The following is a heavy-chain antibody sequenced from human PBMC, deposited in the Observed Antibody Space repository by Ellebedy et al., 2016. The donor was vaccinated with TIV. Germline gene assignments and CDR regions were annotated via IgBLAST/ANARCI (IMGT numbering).Heavy chain of an antibody. J-gene: IGHJ4*02. D-gene: IGHD6-13*01. CDR1: GFPFSSYA. CDR3: AKGWLGAGAGTDFDY. CDR2: ISDSGVNT. V-gene: IGHV3-23*01. Sequence: GESLKISCAASGFPFSSYAMSWVRQPPGKGLEWVSSISDSGVNTYYADSVRGRFTFSRDNSKNTLYLQMNSLRAENTAVYYCAKGWLGAGAGTDFDYWGRGTLVTVSS.